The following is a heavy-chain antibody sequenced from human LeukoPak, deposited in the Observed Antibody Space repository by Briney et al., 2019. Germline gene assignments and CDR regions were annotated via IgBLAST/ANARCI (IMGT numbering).Heavy chain of an antibody. Sequence: ASVKVSCKASGYSFTSYGISWVRQAPGQGLEWMGWISTYNGNTNYAQKLQGRVAMATSTSTTTASMELRSMTSNAAAADDFAVPHSGGWYVGLWLWGQGTLVTVSS. CDR1: GYSFTSYG. D-gene: IGHD6-19*01. J-gene: IGHJ4*02. CDR3: AVPHSGGWYVGLWL. CDR2: ISTYNGNT. V-gene: IGHV1-18*01.